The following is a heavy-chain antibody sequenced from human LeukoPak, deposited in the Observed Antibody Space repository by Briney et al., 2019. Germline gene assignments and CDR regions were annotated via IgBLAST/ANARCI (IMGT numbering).Heavy chain of an antibody. CDR3: AKKGATTGDFDY. J-gene: IGHJ4*02. Sequence: GGSLRLSCAASGFTFNSYHLSWVRQTPGKGLEWVVSISGGGGETHYADSVKGRFTISRDNSKNTLYLQMNSLRAEDTAVYYCAKKGATTGDFDYWGQGTLVTVSS. D-gene: IGHD1-26*01. CDR2: ISGGGGET. CDR1: GFTFNSYH. V-gene: IGHV3-23*01.